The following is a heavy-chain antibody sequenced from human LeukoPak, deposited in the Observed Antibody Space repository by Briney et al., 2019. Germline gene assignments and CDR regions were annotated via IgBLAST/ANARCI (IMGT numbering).Heavy chain of an antibody. CDR3: ARGRYCSGGSCYNDY. Sequence: ASLKVSCKASGYTFTSYYIHWVRQAPGQGLEWMGIIYPSGGRTNYAQRFQGRVTVTRDTSTSTVYMELSSLRSEDTAVYYCARGRYCSGGSCYNDYWGQGILVTVSS. V-gene: IGHV1-46*01. J-gene: IGHJ4*02. CDR1: GYTFTSYY. CDR2: IYPSGGRT. D-gene: IGHD2-15*01.